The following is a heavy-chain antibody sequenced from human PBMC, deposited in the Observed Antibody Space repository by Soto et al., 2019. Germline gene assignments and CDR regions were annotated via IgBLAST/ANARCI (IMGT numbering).Heavy chain of an antibody. Sequence: SGPTLVNPTQTLTLTCTFSGFSLTTYGVGVGWIRQPPGKALEWLALIFWNDDERYSPSLKSRLTITKDTSKNQVVLTMTNMDPVDTATYYCVKTGYSYVTFGCWGRGNLVTASS. V-gene: IGHV2-5*04. J-gene: IGHJ4*02. CDR1: GFSLTTYGVG. CDR3: VKTGYSYVTFGC. D-gene: IGHD5-18*01. CDR2: IFWNDDE.